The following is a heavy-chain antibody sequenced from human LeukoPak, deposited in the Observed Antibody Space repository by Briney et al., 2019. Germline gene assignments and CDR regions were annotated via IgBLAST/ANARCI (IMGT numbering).Heavy chain of an antibody. CDR2: ISYDGSNK. J-gene: IGHJ2*01. D-gene: IGHD1-26*01. V-gene: IGHV3-30*04. Sequence: PGGSLRLSCAASGFTFSSYAMHWVRQAPGKGLEWVAVISYDGSNKYYADSVKGRFTISRDNSKNTLYLQMNSLRAEDTAVYYCTKGVVGAKPPWYFDLWGRGTLVTVSS. CDR1: GFTFSSYA. CDR3: TKGVVGAKPPWYFDL.